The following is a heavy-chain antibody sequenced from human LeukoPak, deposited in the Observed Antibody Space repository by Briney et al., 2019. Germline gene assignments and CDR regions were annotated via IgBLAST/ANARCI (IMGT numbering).Heavy chain of an antibody. CDR3: AKDLDSSGYYRPPAYFDY. Sequence: GGSLRLSCAASGFTFSSYSMNWVRQAPGKVLEWVSSISSSSSYIYYADSVKGRFTISRDNSKNTLYLQMNSLRGEDTAVYYCAKDLDSSGYYRPPAYFDYWGQGTLVTVSS. D-gene: IGHD3-22*01. V-gene: IGHV3-21*04. CDR2: ISSSSSYI. J-gene: IGHJ4*02. CDR1: GFTFSSYS.